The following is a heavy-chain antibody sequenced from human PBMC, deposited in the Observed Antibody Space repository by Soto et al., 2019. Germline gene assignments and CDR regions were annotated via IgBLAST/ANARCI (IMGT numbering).Heavy chain of an antibody. V-gene: IGHV1-18*01. J-gene: IGHJ4*02. CDR1: GYTFDNHG. CDR2: ISAYNGNK. Sequence: QVQLVQSGAEVKKPGASVKVSCKASGYTFDNHGITWVRQAPGQGLEWMGWISAYNGNKKYAQNFLGRVSLTTDTSTRTAYKEVRRLRSDDTAVYFWARARGSLIVGATYHFGYWGQGSLITVSS. CDR3: ARARGSLIVGATYHFGY. D-gene: IGHD1-26*01.